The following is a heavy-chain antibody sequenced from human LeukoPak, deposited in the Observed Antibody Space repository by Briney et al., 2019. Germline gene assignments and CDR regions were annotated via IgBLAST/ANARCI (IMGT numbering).Heavy chain of an antibody. CDR3: ARHRSGGSQDDAFDI. J-gene: IGHJ3*02. D-gene: IGHD2-15*01. V-gene: IGHV3-7*01. Sequence: GGSLRLSCAASEFTFGNFWMTWVRQAPGKGLEWVANIKEDGSEKYYVHSVKGRFTISRQNAKNSLFLQMNSLRAEDTAVYYCARHRSGGSQDDAFDIWGQGTMVTVSS. CDR1: EFTFGNFW. CDR2: IKEDGSEK.